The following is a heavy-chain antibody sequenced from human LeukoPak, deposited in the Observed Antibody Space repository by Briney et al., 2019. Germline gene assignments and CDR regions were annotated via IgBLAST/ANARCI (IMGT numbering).Heavy chain of an antibody. Sequence: ASVKVSCKASGYTFTGYYMHWVRQAPGQGLEWMGWINPNSGGTNYAQKLQGRVTMTRDTSISTAYMELSRLRSDDTAVYYCARDIKYYYDSSGYLLGYYYYGMDVWGQGTTVTVSS. CDR1: GYTFTGYY. CDR3: ARDIKYYYDSSGYLLGYYYYGMDV. CDR2: INPNSGGT. V-gene: IGHV1-2*02. J-gene: IGHJ6*02. D-gene: IGHD3-22*01.